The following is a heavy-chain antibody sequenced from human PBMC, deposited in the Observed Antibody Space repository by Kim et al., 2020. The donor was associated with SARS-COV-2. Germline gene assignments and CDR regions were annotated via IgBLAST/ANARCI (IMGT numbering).Heavy chain of an antibody. J-gene: IGHJ4*02. V-gene: IGHV4-30-4*05. CDR3: ARVTTVWAYFDY. D-gene: IGHD4-17*01. Sequence: YNPSLKRRVTMSVDTSKNHFSLNLRSVTAADTAVYFCARVTTVWAYFDYWGQGSLVIVSS.